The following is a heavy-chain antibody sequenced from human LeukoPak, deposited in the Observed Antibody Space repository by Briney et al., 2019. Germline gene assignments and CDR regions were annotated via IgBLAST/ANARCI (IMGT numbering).Heavy chain of an antibody. V-gene: IGHV3-7*03. J-gene: IGHJ3*02. CDR3: AREGLGALWDI. Sequence: AGGSLRLSCTASGFTFSSYWMGWVRQAPGKGLEWVAHVKQDESERYYVNSAKGRFTISRDNAKKSLFLQMNSLRVEDTAMYFCAREGLGALWDIWGRGTMVTVSS. D-gene: IGHD1-26*01. CDR1: GFTFSSYW. CDR2: VKQDESER.